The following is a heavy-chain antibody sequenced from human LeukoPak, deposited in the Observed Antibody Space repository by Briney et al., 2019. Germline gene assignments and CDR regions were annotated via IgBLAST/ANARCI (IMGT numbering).Heavy chain of an antibody. J-gene: IGHJ4*02. CDR3: AREELTYSSSGWSIFDY. CDR2: IHSGGNT. D-gene: IGHD6-13*01. V-gene: IGHV3-66*02. Sequence: GGSLRLSCAASGFTVSSNYMSWVRQAPGKGLEWVSVIHSGGNTYYADSVKGRFTISRDNSKNTLYLQMNSLRAEDTAVYYCAREELTYSSSGWSIFDYWGQGILVTVST. CDR1: GFTVSSNY.